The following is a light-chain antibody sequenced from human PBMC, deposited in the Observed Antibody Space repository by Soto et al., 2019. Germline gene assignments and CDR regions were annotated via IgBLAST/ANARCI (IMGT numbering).Light chain of an antibody. CDR1: QSISSW. V-gene: IGKV1-5*03. CDR2: KAS. Sequence: DIQMTQSPSTLSASVGDRVTITCRASQSISSWLAWYQQKPGKAPKLLIYKASSLESGVPSRFSGSGSGTEFTLTISSLQPDDFATYYCQQSYSTRLTFGGGTKVEIK. J-gene: IGKJ4*01. CDR3: QQSYSTRLT.